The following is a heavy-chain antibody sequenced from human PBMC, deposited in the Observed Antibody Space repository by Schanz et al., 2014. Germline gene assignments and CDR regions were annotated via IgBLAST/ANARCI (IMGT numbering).Heavy chain of an antibody. J-gene: IGHJ4*02. CDR2: ISWNSGTI. Sequence: EVQLVESGGGLVQPGKSLRLSCAASGFTFDKYAMHWVRQAPGKGLEWVSVISWNSGTIGYADSVKGRFTISRDNAKNSLYLQMNSRRAEDTAVYYCVRDSCFAFDYWGQGTMVTVSS. V-gene: IGHV3-9*01. CDR3: VRDSCFAFDY. CDR1: GFTFDKYA.